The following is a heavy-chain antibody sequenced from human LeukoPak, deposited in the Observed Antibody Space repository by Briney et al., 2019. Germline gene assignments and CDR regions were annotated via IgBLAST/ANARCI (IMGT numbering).Heavy chain of an antibody. V-gene: IGHV4-59*01. J-gene: IGHJ4*02. Sequence: SETLSLTCTVPGGSISSYYWSWLRQPPGKGLEWIGYIYYSGSTNYNPSLKSRVTISVDTSKNQFSLKLSSVTAADTAVYYCARGNIVVVPAAMGFDYWGQGTLVTVSS. D-gene: IGHD2-2*01. CDR2: IYYSGST. CDR1: GGSISSYY. CDR3: ARGNIVVVPAAMGFDY.